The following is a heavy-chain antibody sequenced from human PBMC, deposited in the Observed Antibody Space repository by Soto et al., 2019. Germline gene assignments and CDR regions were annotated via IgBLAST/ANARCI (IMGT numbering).Heavy chain of an antibody. Sequence: GPLRLSCISSGFTFRTYTMNWVRQAPGNGLEWVSGIRGFSPYTFYAESVKGRFTISRDNAKNSLYLQMNSLRAEDTAVYYCARDRGYDAHDYYYNAMDVWGQGTTVTVSS. CDR1: GFTFRTYT. V-gene: IGHV3-21*01. CDR3: ARDRGYDAHDYYYNAMDV. J-gene: IGHJ6*02. D-gene: IGHD2-15*01. CDR2: IRGFSPYT.